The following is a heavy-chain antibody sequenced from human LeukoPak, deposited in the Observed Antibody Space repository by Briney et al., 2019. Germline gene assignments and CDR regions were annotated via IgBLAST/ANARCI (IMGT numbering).Heavy chain of an antibody. CDR2: IDGGGDAS. CDR3: AKSDCGSDGCKLLNY. D-gene: IGHD2-21*01. CDR1: VFIHNNYA. Sequence: GGSLRLSCAASVFIHNNYAMGGVRQPRGRGREWLSAIDGGGDASKYADSVKGRFTISRDNSKNTLSLQMNSLRVEGTAIYYCAKSDCGSDGCKLLNYWGQGILVTVSS. J-gene: IGHJ4*02. V-gene: IGHV3-23*01.